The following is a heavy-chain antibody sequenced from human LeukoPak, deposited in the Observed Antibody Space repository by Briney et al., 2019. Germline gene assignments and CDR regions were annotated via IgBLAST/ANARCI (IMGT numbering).Heavy chain of an antibody. D-gene: IGHD6-13*01. CDR1: GFTVSSNY. Sequence: PGGSLRLSCAASGFTVSSNYMSWVRQAPGKGLVWVSRINGDGSSTSYADSVKGRFTISRDNAKNTMYLQMNSLRAEDTAVYYCARGGVAAGGDYWGQGSLVTVSS. CDR2: INGDGSST. CDR3: ARGGVAAGGDY. J-gene: IGHJ4*02. V-gene: IGHV3-74*01.